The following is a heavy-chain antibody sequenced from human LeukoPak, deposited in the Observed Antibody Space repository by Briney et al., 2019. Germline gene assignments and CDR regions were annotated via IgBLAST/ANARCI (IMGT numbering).Heavy chain of an antibody. V-gene: IGHV3-9*01. CDR2: ISWNSGSI. J-gene: IGHJ6*02. CDR1: GFTFDDYA. Sequence: GGSLRLSCAASGFTFDDYAMRWVRHAPGKGLEWVSGISWNSGSIDYADSVKGRFTISRDNAKNSLYLQMNSLRAEDTALYYCAKAPSYYGMDVWGQGTTVTVSS. CDR3: AKAPSYYGMDV.